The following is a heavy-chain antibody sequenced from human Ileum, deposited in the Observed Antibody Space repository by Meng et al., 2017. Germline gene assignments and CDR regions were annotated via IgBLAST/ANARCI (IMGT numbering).Heavy chain of an antibody. J-gene: IGHJ4*02. V-gene: IGHV1-8*01. D-gene: IGHD4-17*01. CDR2: MNPNSGNT. CDR3: AGRRPYGDYPISNY. Sequence: QGQLVELGAEVTKPGASVKVSCKASGYTFSSYDINWVRQATGQGLEWMGWMNPNSGNTNYAQKFHGRVTMTRNTSISTAYLELSSLISEDTAIYYCAGRRPYGDYPISNYWGQGTLVTVSS. CDR1: GYTFSSYD.